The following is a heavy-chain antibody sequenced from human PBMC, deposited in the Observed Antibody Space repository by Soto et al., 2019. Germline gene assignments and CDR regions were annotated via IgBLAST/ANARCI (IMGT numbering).Heavy chain of an antibody. Sequence: QVQLQESGPGLVKPSGTLSLTCAVSGGSISSSNWWSWVRQPPGKGLEWIGEIYHSGSTNYNPSLKSRFTISVDKSKNQFSLNLSSVTAADTAVYYCARDVYSSSSSRFPTHWFDPWGQGTLVTVSS. CDR2: IYHSGST. D-gene: IGHD6-6*01. J-gene: IGHJ5*02. V-gene: IGHV4-4*02. CDR3: ARDVYSSSSSRFPTHWFDP. CDR1: GGSISSSNW.